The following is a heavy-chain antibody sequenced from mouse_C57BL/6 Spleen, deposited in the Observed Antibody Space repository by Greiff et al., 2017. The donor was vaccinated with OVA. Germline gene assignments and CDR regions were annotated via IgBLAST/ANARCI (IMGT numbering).Heavy chain of an antibody. V-gene: IGHV1-82*01. CDR2: IYPGDGDT. Sequence: QVQLQQSGPELVKPGASVKISCKASGYAFSSSWMNWVKQRPGKGLEWIGRIYPGDGDTNYNGKFKGKATLTADKSSSTAYMQLSSLTSEDSAVYFCARGGYYDGYPDYWGQGTTLTVSS. D-gene: IGHD2-3*01. CDR3: ARGGYYDGYPDY. J-gene: IGHJ2*01. CDR1: GYAFSSSW.